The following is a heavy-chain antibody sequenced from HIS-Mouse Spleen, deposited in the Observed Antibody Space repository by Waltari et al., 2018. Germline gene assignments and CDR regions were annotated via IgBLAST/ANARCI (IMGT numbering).Heavy chain of an antibody. V-gene: IGHV1-46*03. CDR2: INPSGGST. D-gene: IGHD6-13*01. J-gene: IGHJ3*02. CDR1: GYTFTSYY. CDR3: ARGSGYSSSWDAFDI. Sequence: QVQLVQSGAEVKKPGASVKVSCKASGYTFTSYYMHWVRQAPGQGLEWMGIINPSGGSTSYEKKFQGRVNMPRDTSTSTVYMELSSLRSEDTAVYYCARGSGYSSSWDAFDIWGQGTMVTVSS.